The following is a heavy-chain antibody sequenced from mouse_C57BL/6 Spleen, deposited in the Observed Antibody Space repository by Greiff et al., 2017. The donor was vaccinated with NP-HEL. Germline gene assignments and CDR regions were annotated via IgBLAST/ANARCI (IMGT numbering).Heavy chain of an antibody. Sequence: EVQRVESGGGLVQPGGSLSLSCAASGFTFTDYYMSWVRQPPGKALEWLGFIRNKANGYTTEYSASVKGRFTISRDNSQSILYLQMNALRAEDSATYYCARSLFDDGYYYYAMDYWGQGTSVTVSS. CDR1: GFTFTDYY. CDR2: IRNKANGYTT. J-gene: IGHJ4*01. D-gene: IGHD2-3*01. CDR3: ARSLFDDGYYYYAMDY. V-gene: IGHV7-3*01.